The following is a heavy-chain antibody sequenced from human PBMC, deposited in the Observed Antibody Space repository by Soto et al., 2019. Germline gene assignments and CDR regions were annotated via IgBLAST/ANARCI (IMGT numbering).Heavy chain of an antibody. CDR3: ARSPRAADFWSGYYTPQSYYGMDV. J-gene: IGHJ6*02. CDR1: GYTLTGYY. D-gene: IGHD3-3*01. V-gene: IGHV1-2*04. Sequence: ASVEVCCKASGYTLTGYYMHWVRQAPGQGLEWMGWINPNSGGTNYAQKFQGWVTMTRDTSISTAYMELSRLRSDDTAVYYCARSPRAADFWSGYYTPQSYYGMDVWGQGTTVTVSS. CDR2: INPNSGGT.